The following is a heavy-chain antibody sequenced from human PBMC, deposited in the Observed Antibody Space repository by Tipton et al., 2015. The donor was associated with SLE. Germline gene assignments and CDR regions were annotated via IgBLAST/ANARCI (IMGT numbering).Heavy chain of an antibody. V-gene: IGHV3-48*03. CDR2: ISSSGSTI. Sequence: SLRLSCAASGFTFSSYEVNWVRQAPGKGLEWVSYISSSGSTIYYADSVKGRFTISRDNAKNSLYLQMNSLRAEDTAVYYCARGSSGWYVPDAFDIWGQGTMVTVSS. CDR1: GFTFSSYE. D-gene: IGHD6-19*01. CDR3: ARGSSGWYVPDAFDI. J-gene: IGHJ3*02.